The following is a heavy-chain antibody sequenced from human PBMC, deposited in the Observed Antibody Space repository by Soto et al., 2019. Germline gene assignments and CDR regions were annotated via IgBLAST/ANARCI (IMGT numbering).Heavy chain of an antibody. CDR2: ITVTSSYT. V-gene: IGHV3-11*03. CDR3: ARPRTAFGGFDL. CDR1: GFVFTDYY. Sequence: GGSLRLSCAASGFVFTDYYMTWIRQAPWKGLEWVSYITVTSSYTNYADSVKGRFTISRDNAKNSIYLQMNDLRAEDSAVYYCARPRTAFGGFDLWGQGTRVTVSS. D-gene: IGHD2-15*01. J-gene: IGHJ3*01.